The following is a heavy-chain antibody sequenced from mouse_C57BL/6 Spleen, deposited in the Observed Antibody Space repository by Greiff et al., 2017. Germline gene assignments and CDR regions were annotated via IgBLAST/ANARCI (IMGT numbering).Heavy chain of an antibody. CDR3: ARYDPWFAY. Sequence: VQLQQSGPELVKPGASVKISCKASGYAFSSSWMNWVKQRPGQGLEWIGRIYPGDGDTNYNGKFKGKATLTADKSSSTAYMQLSSLTSEDSAVYCCARYDPWFAYWGQGTLVTVSA. D-gene: IGHD2-3*01. CDR2: IYPGDGDT. CDR1: GYAFSSSW. J-gene: IGHJ3*01. V-gene: IGHV1-82*01.